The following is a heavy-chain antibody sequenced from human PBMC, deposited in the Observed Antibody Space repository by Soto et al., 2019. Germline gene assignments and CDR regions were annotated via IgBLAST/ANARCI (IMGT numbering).Heavy chain of an antibody. Sequence: EVQLLESGGGLVQPGGSLRLSCAASAFTFSDYAMNWVRQAPGKGLEWVSEITAGGNTYYADSVKGRFTISRDNSKNTLYLQMNSLRAEDTAVYYCAKGPTATTTRADYWGQGILVTVSS. CDR2: ITAGGNT. CDR1: AFTFSDYA. CDR3: AKGPTATTTRADY. J-gene: IGHJ4*02. V-gene: IGHV3-23*01. D-gene: IGHD1-1*01.